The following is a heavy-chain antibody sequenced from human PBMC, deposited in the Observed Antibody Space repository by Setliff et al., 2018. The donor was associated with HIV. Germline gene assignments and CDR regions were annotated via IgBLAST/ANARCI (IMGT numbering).Heavy chain of an antibody. J-gene: IGHJ6*03. V-gene: IGHV1-69*13. CDR2: IIPILGTP. D-gene: IGHD3-10*02. Sequence: SVKVSCKASGGSFSSYAITWVRQAPGQGLEWMGGIIPILGTPNYAQKFQGRVTITADESTSTAYMELSSLRSEDTAVYYCARIVRPSYYYYYYMDVWGKGTTVTVSS. CDR1: GGSFSSYA. CDR3: ARIVRPSYYYYYYMDV.